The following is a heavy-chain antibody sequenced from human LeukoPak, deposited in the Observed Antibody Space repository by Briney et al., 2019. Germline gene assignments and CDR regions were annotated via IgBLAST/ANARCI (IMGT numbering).Heavy chain of an antibody. D-gene: IGHD3-10*01. V-gene: IGHV1-69*13. CDR2: IIPIFGTA. CDR1: GGTFSSYA. Sequence: SVKVSCKASGGTFSSYAISWVRQAPGQGLGWMGGIIPIFGTANYAQKFQGRVTITADESTSTAYMELSSLRSEDTAVYYCARGYYGSGSYYHYYYYYGMDVWGQGTTVTVSS. J-gene: IGHJ6*02. CDR3: ARGYYGSGSYYHYYYYYGMDV.